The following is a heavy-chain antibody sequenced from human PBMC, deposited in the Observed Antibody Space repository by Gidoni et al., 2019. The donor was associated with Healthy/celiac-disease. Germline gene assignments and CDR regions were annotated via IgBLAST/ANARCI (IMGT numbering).Heavy chain of an antibody. V-gene: IGHV1-3*01. J-gene: IGHJ4*02. CDR3: ARDKTSSSWFNFDD. Sequence: QFQLVQSGAEVKKPGASVKVSFKASGYTFTSYAMHWVRQDPGQRLEWMGWINAGNGNTKYSQKFQGRVTITRDTSASTAYMERSSLRSEDTAVYYCARDKTSSSWFNFDDWGQGTRVTVSS. CDR2: INAGNGNT. D-gene: IGHD6-13*01. CDR1: GYTFTSYA.